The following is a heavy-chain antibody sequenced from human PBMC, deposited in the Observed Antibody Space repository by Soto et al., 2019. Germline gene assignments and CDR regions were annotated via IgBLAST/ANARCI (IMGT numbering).Heavy chain of an antibody. CDR2: MNPNSGNT. CDR1: GYTFTSYD. Sequence: QVQLVQSGAEVKKPGASVKVSCKASGYTFTSYDINWVRQATGQGLEWMGWMNPNSGNTGYAQKFQGRVTMTRHTSISTAYMELSSLRSEDTAVYYCARDRGGVLRFLEWLFDYWGQGTLVTVSS. D-gene: IGHD3-3*01. V-gene: IGHV1-8*01. CDR3: ARDRGGVLRFLEWLFDY. J-gene: IGHJ4*02.